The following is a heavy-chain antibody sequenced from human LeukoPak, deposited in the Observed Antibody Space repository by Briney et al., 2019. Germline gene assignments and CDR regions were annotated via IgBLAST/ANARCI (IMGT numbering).Heavy chain of an antibody. CDR1: GFTFSSYG. J-gene: IGHJ4*02. D-gene: IGHD3-22*01. V-gene: IGHV3-23*01. CDR3: AKDTRRINTD. Sequence: GGSLRLSCAASGFTFSSYGMSWVRQAPGKGLEWVSAISGSGGTTYYADSVKGRFTISRDNSRNTLYLQMNSLRAEDTAVYYCAKDTRRINTDWGQGTLVTVSS. CDR2: ISGSGGTT.